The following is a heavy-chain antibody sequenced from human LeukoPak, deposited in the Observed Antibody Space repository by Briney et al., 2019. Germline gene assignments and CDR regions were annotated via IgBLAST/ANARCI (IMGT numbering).Heavy chain of an antibody. CDR1: GASLWSYS. CDR2: IYYNGGT. V-gene: IGHV4-59*12. CDR3: ARARHNWFDP. J-gene: IGHJ5*02. Sequence: SETLSLTCIVSGASLWSYSWSWIRQPPGKGLEWIGYIYYNGGTNYNPSLKSRLTISIDTSKNQISLKLRSVTAADTAVYYCARARHNWFDPWGQGTLVTVSS.